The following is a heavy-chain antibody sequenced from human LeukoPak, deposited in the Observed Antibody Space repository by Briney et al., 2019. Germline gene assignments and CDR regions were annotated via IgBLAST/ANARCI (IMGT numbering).Heavy chain of an antibody. D-gene: IGHD2-15*01. J-gene: IGHJ4*02. Sequence: SESLSPTCPVSGGSITNYYWSWIRPPARKGLGWIGRIHLSGNTNYNPSLKSRVTMSVDTSKNQFSLKLSSVTAADTAVYYCARDHCSGGSCYFPLDYWGQGTLVTVSS. V-gene: IGHV4-4*07. CDR3: ARDHCSGGSCYFPLDY. CDR1: GGSITNYY. CDR2: IHLSGNT.